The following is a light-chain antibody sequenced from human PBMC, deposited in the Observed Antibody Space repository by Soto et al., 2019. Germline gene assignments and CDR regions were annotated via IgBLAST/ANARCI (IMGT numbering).Light chain of an antibody. CDR2: GAS. CDR3: QQYGSSPVT. Sequence: EIVLTQSPGTLSLSPGERAPLSCRASQSVSSSYLAWYQQKPGQAPRLLIYGASSRATGIPDRFSGSGSGTDFTLTISRLEPEDFAVYYCQQYGSSPVTFGQGNKVDIK. J-gene: IGKJ1*01. V-gene: IGKV3-20*01. CDR1: QSVSSSY.